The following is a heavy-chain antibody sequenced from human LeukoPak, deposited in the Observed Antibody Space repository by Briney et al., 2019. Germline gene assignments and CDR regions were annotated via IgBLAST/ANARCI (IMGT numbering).Heavy chain of an antibody. J-gene: IGHJ4*02. CDR2: ISGSGGST. CDR3: AKDPSSVGDGSPAYFDY. V-gene: IGHV3-23*01. D-gene: IGHD5-24*01. Sequence: GGSLRLSCAASGFTFSSYAMSWVRQAPGKGLEWVSAISGSGGSTYYADSVKGRFTISRDNSKNTLYLQMNSLRAEDTAVYYCAKDPSSVGDGSPAYFDYWGQGTLVTVSS. CDR1: GFTFSSYA.